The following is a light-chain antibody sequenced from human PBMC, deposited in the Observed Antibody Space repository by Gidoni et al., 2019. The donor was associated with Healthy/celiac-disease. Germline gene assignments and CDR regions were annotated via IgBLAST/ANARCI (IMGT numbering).Light chain of an antibody. CDR1: QSVLYSSNNKNY. CDR3: QQYYSTPIT. V-gene: IGKV4-1*01. J-gene: IGKJ5*01. Sequence: DIVLTHSPYSLAVSLGERATINCQSSQSVLYSSNNKNYLAWYQQKPGQPPKLLIYWASTRESGVPDRFSGSGSGTDFTLTISSLQAEDVAVYYCQQYYSTPITFGQGTRLEIK. CDR2: WAS.